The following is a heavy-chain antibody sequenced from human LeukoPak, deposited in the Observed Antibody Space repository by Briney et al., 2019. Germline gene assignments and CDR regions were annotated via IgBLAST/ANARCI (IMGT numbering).Heavy chain of an antibody. J-gene: IGHJ4*02. D-gene: IGHD5-18*01. CDR2: IRYDGSNK. V-gene: IGHV3-30*02. CDR1: GLTFSSYG. CDR3: AKGARGSSYGWIPY. Sequence: GGSLRLSCAASGLTFSSYGMHWVRQAPGKGLEWVAFIRYDGSNKYYADSVKGRFTISRDNSKNTLYLQMNSLRAEDTAVYYCAKGARGSSYGWIPYWGQGTLVTVSS.